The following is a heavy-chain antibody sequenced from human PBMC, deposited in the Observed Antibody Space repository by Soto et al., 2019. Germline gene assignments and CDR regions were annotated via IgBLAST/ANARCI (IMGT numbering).Heavy chain of an antibody. V-gene: IGHV1-69*02. CDR2: IFPLTDIP. J-gene: IGHJ4*02. CDR1: GGTFRNYP. Sequence: QVQLVQSGTEVKKPGSSVKVSCKASGGTFRNYPINWVRQAPGQGLEWMGSIFPLTDIPDYAQNFQARLTISADKSTSTAYMELSSLTSDDTAMYFCARGPLVVLNYFESWGQGTLGTGYS. CDR3: ARGPLVVLNYFES.